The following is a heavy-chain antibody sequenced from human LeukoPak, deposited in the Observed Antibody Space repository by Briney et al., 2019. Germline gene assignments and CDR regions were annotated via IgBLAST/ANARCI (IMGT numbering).Heavy chain of an antibody. CDR3: ARCASGLSWMGIDAFDI. J-gene: IGHJ3*02. CDR2: ISHSGST. Sequence: KASETLSLTCIVSGYSISTDYYWGWIRQPPGKGLEWIGSISHSGSTYYNPSLRSRVTISVDTSKNQFSLKLSSVTAADTAVYYCARCASGLSWMGIDAFDIWGQGTMVTVSS. V-gene: IGHV4-38-2*02. D-gene: IGHD3-22*01. CDR1: GYSISTDYY.